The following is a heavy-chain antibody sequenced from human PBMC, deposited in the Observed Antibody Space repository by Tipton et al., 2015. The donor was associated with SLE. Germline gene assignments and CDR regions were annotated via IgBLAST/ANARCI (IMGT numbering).Heavy chain of an antibody. V-gene: IGHV4-39*01. Sequence: TLSLTCAVSGCPISSSSHYWGWIRQPPGKGLEYIGSIYYSGSPYYNPSLKSRVTISIGTSKNQLSLELSSVTASDTAVYYCARQVASFDYWGQGTLVTVSS. CDR1: GCPISSSSHY. CDR2: IYYSGSP. D-gene: IGHD5-12*01. J-gene: IGHJ4*02. CDR3: ARQVASFDY.